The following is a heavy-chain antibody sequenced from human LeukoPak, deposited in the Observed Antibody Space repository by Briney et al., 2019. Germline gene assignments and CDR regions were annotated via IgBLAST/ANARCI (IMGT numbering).Heavy chain of an antibody. CDR3: TTDRLASDAFDI. D-gene: IGHD1-14*01. CDR1: GFSFKDSW. V-gene: IGHV3-74*01. Sequence: PGGSLRLSCAASGFSFKDSWMYWVRQAPGKGLVWVSHINGDGSDTNYVDSVKGRFTISRDNAKNTLYLQMNSLKTEDTAVYYCTTDRLASDAFDIWGQGTMVTVSS. J-gene: IGHJ3*02. CDR2: INGDGSDT.